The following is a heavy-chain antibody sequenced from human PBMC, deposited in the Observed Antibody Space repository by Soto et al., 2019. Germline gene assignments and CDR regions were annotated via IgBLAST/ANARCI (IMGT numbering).Heavy chain of an antibody. CDR2: ISSSSSYI. V-gene: IGHV3-21*01. CDR1: GFTFSSYS. J-gene: IGHJ6*03. CDR3: ARELGSYSNGGGDYYYYYMDV. D-gene: IGHD4-4*01. Sequence: GGSLRLSCAASGFTFSSYSMNWVRQAPGKGLEWVSSISSSSSYIYYADSVKGRFTISRDNAKNSLYLQMNSLRAEDTAVYYCARELGSYSNGGGDYYYYYMDVWGKGTTVTVSS.